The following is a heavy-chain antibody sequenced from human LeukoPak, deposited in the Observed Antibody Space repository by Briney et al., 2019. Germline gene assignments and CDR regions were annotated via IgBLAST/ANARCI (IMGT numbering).Heavy chain of an antibody. CDR3: VRDPDALDY. V-gene: IGHV3-48*02. CDR1: GFTFSGYS. CDR2: IRSSGSPI. J-gene: IGHJ4*02. Sequence: GGSLRLSCAASGFTFSGYSMNWVRQAPGKGLEWVSYIRSSGSPIYYADSVKGRFTISRDNAKNSVYLQMNSLRDEDTGVYYCVRDPDALDYWGQGTLVTVSS.